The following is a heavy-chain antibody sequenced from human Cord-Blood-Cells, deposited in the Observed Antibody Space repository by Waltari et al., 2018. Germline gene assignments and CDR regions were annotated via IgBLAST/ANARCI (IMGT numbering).Heavy chain of an antibody. J-gene: IGHJ5*02. CDR1: GGTFSSYA. Sequence: KKPGSSVKVSCKASGGTFSSYAISWVRQAPGQGLEWMGGIIPIFGTANYAQKFQGRVTITADESASTAYMELSSLRSEDTAVYYCARVPFSQYYDFWSGYSGHWFDPWGQGTLVTVSS. CDR2: IIPIFGTA. V-gene: IGHV1-69*01. D-gene: IGHD3-3*01. CDR3: ARVPFSQYYDFWSGYSGHWFDP.